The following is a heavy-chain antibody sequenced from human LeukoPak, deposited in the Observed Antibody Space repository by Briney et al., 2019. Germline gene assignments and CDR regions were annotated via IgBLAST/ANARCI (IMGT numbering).Heavy chain of an antibody. CDR1: GGTFSSYA. CDR2: IIPIFGTA. V-gene: IGHV1-69*01. D-gene: IGHD2-15*01. CDR3: ARFFDCSGGSCYYYFDY. Sequence: GSSVKVSRKASGGTFSSYAISWVRQAPGQGLEWMGGIIPIFGTANYAQKFQGRVTITADESTSTAYMELSSLRSEDTAVYYCARFFDCSGGSCYYYFDYWGQGTLVTVSS. J-gene: IGHJ4*02.